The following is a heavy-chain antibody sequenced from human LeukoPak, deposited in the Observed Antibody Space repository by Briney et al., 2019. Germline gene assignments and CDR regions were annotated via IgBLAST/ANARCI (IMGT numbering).Heavy chain of an antibody. CDR1: GGSISSYY. CDR2: IYSSGST. D-gene: IGHD6-13*01. Sequence: SETLSLTCSVSGGSISSYYWSWVRQPARKGLEWIGRIYSSGSTNYNPSLNSRVTMSVDTSNNQFSLRLTSVTAADTAVYYCARGTTAAAGIFDCWGQGTLVTVSS. V-gene: IGHV4-4*07. J-gene: IGHJ4*02. CDR3: ARGTTAAAGIFDC.